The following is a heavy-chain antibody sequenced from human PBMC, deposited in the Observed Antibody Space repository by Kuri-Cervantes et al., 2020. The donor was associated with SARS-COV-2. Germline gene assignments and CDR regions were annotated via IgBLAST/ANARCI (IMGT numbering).Heavy chain of an antibody. CDR2: IIPILGIA. Sequence: SVKVSCKASGGTFSSYAISWVRQAPGQGLEWMGGIIPILGIANYAQKFQGRVTITADKSTSTAYMELSSLRSDDTAVYYCARDLRHTMVHGRTFWFDPWGQGTLVTVSS. CDR1: GGTFSSYA. V-gene: IGHV1-69*10. CDR3: ARDLRHTMVHGRTFWFDP. D-gene: IGHD3-10*01. J-gene: IGHJ5*02.